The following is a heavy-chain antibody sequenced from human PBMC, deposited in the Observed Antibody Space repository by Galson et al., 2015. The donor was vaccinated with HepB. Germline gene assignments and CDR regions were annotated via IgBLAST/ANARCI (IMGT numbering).Heavy chain of an antibody. V-gene: IGHV3-7*03. J-gene: IGHJ4*02. D-gene: IGHD5-18*01. Sequence: SLRLSCAASGFTFSSYWMSWVRQAPGKGLEWVANIKQDGSEKYYVDSVKGRFTISRDNAKNSLYLQMNSLRAEDTAVYYCAREAAMVTFEYFFDYWGQGTLVTVSS. CDR3: AREAAMVTFEYFFDY. CDR1: GFTFSSYW. CDR2: IKQDGSEK.